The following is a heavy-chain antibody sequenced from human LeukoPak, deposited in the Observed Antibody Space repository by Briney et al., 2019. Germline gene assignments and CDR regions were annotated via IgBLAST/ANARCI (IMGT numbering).Heavy chain of an antibody. V-gene: IGHV3-23*01. CDR3: AKTRRDFWSGYYLRYYFDY. D-gene: IGHD3-3*01. J-gene: IGHJ4*02. CDR2: ISGSGGST. Sequence: GGSLRLSCAASGFTFSSYAMSWVRQAPGKGLEWVSAISGSGGSTYYADSVKGRFTISRDNSKNTLYLQMNSPRAEDTAVYYCAKTRRDFWSGYYLRYYFDYWGQGTLVTVSS. CDR1: GFTFSSYA.